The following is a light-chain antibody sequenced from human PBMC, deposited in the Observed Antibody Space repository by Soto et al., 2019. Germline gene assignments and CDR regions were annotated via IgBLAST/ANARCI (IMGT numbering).Light chain of an antibody. CDR3: QSYDSSLSGLV. CDR2: GDS. V-gene: IGLV1-40*01. J-gene: IGLJ1*01. CDR1: SSNIGAGYD. Sequence: QSVLTQPPSVCGAPEQRVTISCNGSSSNIGAGYDVHWYQQLPGTAPKLLIYGDSNRPSGVPDRFSGSKSGTSASLAITGLHAEDEADYYCQSYDSSLSGLVFGTGTKLTVL.